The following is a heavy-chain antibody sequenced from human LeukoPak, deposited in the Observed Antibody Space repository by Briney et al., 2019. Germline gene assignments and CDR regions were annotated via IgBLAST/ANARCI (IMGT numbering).Heavy chain of an antibody. J-gene: IGHJ4*02. CDR1: GGTFSSYA. CDR2: IIPIFGTA. CDR3: ARGLGITGTLYYFDY. V-gene: IGHV1-69*13. D-gene: IGHD1-7*01. Sequence: ASVKVSCKASGGTFSSYAISWVRQAPGQGLEWMGGIIPIFGTANYAQKFQGRVTITADESTSTAYMELSSLRSEDTAVYYCARGLGITGTLYYFDYWGQGTLVTVSS.